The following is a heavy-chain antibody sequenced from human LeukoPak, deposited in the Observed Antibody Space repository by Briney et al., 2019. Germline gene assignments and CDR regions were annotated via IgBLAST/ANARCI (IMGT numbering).Heavy chain of an antibody. CDR3: ARERGYSTLPRRYYFDY. V-gene: IGHV3-7*03. CDR1: GFTFSVYW. CDR2: IKQDGSEK. Sequence: GGSLRLSCAASGFTFSVYWMSWVRQAPGKGLEWVANIKQDGSEKYYVDSLKGRFTISRDNAKNSLYLQVNSLRAEDTAVYYCARERGYSTLPRRYYFDYWGQGTLVTVSS. D-gene: IGHD6-13*01. J-gene: IGHJ4*02.